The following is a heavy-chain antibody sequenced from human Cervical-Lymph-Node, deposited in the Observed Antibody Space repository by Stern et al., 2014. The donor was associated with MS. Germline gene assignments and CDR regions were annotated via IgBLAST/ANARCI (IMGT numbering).Heavy chain of an antibody. CDR2: ISSTSRTT. CDR3: ARVLPRSPTSHNWLDS. CDR1: GFTFSDYY. V-gene: IGHV3-11*01. Sequence: DQLVESGGGSVKPGGSLRLSCTTSGFTFSDYYMTWIRQTPGKGLACISYISSTSRTTYYADSVKGRFTISRDSANNSLYLQMNSLRVDDTAVYYCARVLPRSPTSHNWLDSWGQGTLVTVSS. J-gene: IGHJ5*01.